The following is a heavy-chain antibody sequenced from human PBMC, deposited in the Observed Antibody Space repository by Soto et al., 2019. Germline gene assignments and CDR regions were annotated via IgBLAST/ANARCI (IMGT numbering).Heavy chain of an antibody. V-gene: IGHV3-33*03. J-gene: IGHJ5*02. CDR3: AHSGSYFEPTDNWFDP. D-gene: IGHD3-3*01. CDR1: GVTFSSYG. CDR2: IWYDGSNK. Sequence: PCGSLRLSCAASGVTFSSYGMHWVRQAPGKGLEWVAVIWYDGSNKYYADSVKSRLTITKDTSKNQVVLTMTNMDPVDTDTYYFAHSGSYFEPTDNWFDPWGQGTLVTVSS.